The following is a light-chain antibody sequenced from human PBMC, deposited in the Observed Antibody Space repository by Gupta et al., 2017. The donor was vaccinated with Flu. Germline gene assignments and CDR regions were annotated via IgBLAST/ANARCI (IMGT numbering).Light chain of an antibody. CDR3: QTWDTAGNWV. J-gene: IGLJ3*02. Sequence: QLVLTPSPSASASLGASVKLTCTLSSGHSRNSITWHQQQPERGPRYLMKLNSDGSHSKGDQIPDRFSGSSSGAERYLTISSLQSEDEADYYCQTWDTAGNWVFGGGTKLTVL. V-gene: IGLV4-69*01. CDR2: LNSDGSH. CDR1: SGHSRNS.